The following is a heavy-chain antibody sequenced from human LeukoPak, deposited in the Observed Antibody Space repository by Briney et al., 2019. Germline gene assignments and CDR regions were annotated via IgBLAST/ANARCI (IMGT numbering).Heavy chain of an antibody. CDR1: GFTSSSYA. J-gene: IGHJ4*02. CDR3: ARDEEQWLVHHFDY. Sequence: GGSLRLSCAASGFTSSSYAMHWVRQAPGKGLEWVAVISYDGSNKYYADSVKGRFTISRDNSKNTLYLQMNSLRAEDTAVYYCARDEEQWLVHHFDYWGQGTLVTVSS. D-gene: IGHD6-19*01. CDR2: ISYDGSNK. V-gene: IGHV3-30-3*01.